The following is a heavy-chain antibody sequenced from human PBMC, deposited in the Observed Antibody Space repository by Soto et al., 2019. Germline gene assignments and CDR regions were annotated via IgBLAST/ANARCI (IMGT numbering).Heavy chain of an antibody. V-gene: IGHV4-59*01. J-gene: IGHJ4*02. CDR2: IYFGGST. D-gene: IGHD1-26*01. CDR1: GGSIFSYY. CDR3: ARAPRSGDCFDF. Sequence: SETLSLTCTVSGGSIFSYYWAWIRQPPGNRLEWIGNIYFGGSTFYNPSLKSRLTISLDTSKNQFSLRLTSVTAADAAVYYCARAPRSGDCFDFWGQGTLVTVSS.